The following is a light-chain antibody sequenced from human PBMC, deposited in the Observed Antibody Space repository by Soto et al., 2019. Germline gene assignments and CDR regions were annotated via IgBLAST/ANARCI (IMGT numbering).Light chain of an antibody. CDR3: QQYGSSIT. CDR2: GAS. J-gene: IGKJ5*01. V-gene: IGKV3-20*01. CDR1: QSVSSSY. Sequence: EFVLTQSPGTLSLSPGERATLSCRASQSVSSSYLAWYQQKPGQAPRLLIYGASSRATGIPDRSSGSGSGTDFTLTISRLEPEDFAVYYCQQYGSSITFGQGTRLENK.